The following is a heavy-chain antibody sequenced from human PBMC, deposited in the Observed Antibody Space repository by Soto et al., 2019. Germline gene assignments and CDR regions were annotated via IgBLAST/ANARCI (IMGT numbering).Heavy chain of an antibody. J-gene: IGHJ4*02. CDR3: AKDEYVAVAGPADY. CDR2: ISGSGGST. D-gene: IGHD6-19*01. CDR1: GFTFSSYA. Sequence: EVQLLESGGGLVQPGGSLRLSCAASGFTFSSYAMSWVRQAPGKGLAWVSAISGSGGSTYYADSVKGRFTISRDNSKNTLDLQMNSLRAEDTAVYYCAKDEYVAVAGPADYWGQGTLVTVSS. V-gene: IGHV3-23*01.